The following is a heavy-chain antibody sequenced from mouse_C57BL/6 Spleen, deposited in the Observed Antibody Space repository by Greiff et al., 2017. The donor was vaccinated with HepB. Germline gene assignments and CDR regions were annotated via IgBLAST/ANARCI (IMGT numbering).Heavy chain of an antibody. Sequence: QVHVKQSGPELVKPGASVKISCKASGYAFSSSWMNWVKQRPGKGLEWIGRIYPGDGDTNYNGKFKGKATLTADKSSSTAYMQLSSLTSEDSAVYFCARLGGGYYFDYWGQGTTLTVSS. CDR1: GYAFSSSW. V-gene: IGHV1-82*01. J-gene: IGHJ2*01. CDR2: IYPGDGDT. CDR3: ARLGGGYYFDY.